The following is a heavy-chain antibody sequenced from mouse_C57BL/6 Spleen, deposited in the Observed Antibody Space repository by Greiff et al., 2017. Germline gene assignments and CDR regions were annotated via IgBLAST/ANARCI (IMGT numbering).Heavy chain of an antibody. CDR2: ISSGGSYT. Sequence: EVQRVESGGDLVKPGGSLKLSCAASGFTFSSYGMSWVRQTPDKRLEWVATISSGGSYTYYPDSVKGRFTISRDNAKNTLYLQMSSLKSEDTAMYHCARKDYDYPWFAYWGQGTLVTVSA. CDR3: ARKDYDYPWFAY. V-gene: IGHV5-6*01. J-gene: IGHJ3*01. D-gene: IGHD2-4*01. CDR1: GFTFSSYG.